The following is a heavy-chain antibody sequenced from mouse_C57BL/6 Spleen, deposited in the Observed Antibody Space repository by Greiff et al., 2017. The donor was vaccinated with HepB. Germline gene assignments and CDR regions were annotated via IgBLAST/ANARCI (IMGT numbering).Heavy chain of an antibody. J-gene: IGHJ4*01. CDR2: ISSGSSTI. Sequence: EVHLVESGGGLVKPGGSLKLSCAASGFTFSDYGMHWVRQAPEKGLEWVAYISSGSSTIYYADTVKGRFTISRDNAKNTLFLQMTSLRSEDTAMYYCARRDWTYAMDYWGQGTSVTVSS. D-gene: IGHD4-1*01. V-gene: IGHV5-17*01. CDR1: GFTFSDYG. CDR3: ARRDWTYAMDY.